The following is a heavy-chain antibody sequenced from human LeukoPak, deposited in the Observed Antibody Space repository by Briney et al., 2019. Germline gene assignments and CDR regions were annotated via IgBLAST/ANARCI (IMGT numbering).Heavy chain of an antibody. CDR1: GGSISSYY. J-gene: IGHJ3*02. CDR3: ARGGPSYYYDSGDAFDI. V-gene: IGHV4-59*12. D-gene: IGHD3-22*01. CDR2: IYYSGST. Sequence: SETLSLTCTVSGGSISSYYWSWIRQPPGKGLEWIGYIYYSGSTNYNPSLKSRVTISVDTSKNQFSLKLSSVTAADTAVYYCARGGPSYYYDSGDAFDIWGQGTMVTVSS.